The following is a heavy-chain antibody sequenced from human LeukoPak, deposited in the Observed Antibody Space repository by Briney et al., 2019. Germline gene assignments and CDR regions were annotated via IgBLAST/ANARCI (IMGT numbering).Heavy chain of an antibody. CDR1: GGSISNYY. J-gene: IGHJ4*02. V-gene: IGHV4-4*07. CDR2: IHRSGST. D-gene: IGHD7-27*01. CDR3: ARESANWGGEYYFDY. Sequence: SETLSLTCTVAGGSISNYYWSWIRQPAGKGLECIGRIHRSGSTDYNPSLKSRVTMSVDTSKNQFSLKPSSVTASDTAVYYCARESANWGGEYYFDYWGQGTLVTVSS.